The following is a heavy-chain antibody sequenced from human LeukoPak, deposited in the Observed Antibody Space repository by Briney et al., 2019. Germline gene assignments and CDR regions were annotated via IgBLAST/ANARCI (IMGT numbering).Heavy chain of an antibody. CDR1: GFTFSSYA. Sequence: NPGGSLRLSCAASGFTFSSYAISWVRQAPGQGLEWMGGIIPIFGTANYAQKFQGRVTITTDESTSTAYMELSSLRSEDTAVYYCARASAEFYYDSSGYYFGAFDIWGQGTMVTVSS. CDR3: ARASAEFYYDSSGYYFGAFDI. J-gene: IGHJ3*02. V-gene: IGHV1-69*05. CDR2: IIPIFGTA. D-gene: IGHD3-22*01.